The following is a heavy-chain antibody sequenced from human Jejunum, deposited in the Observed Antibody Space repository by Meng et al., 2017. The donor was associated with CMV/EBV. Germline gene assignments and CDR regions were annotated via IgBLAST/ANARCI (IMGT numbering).Heavy chain of an antibody. Sequence: FIFRNPWMTWVRQVPGKGLEWLGRIKSKSDGAKTDYPAPLKGRVTISRDDSRNTLYLEMNALTTEDTGVYYCATSGLNYYGIDVWGQGTTVTVSS. CDR2: IKSKSDGAKT. D-gene: IGHD3/OR15-3a*01. CDR3: ATSGLNYYGIDV. J-gene: IGHJ6*02. V-gene: IGHV3-15*05. CDR1: FIFRNPW.